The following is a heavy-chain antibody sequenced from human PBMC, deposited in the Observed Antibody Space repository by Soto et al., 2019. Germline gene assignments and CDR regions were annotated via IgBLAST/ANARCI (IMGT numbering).Heavy chain of an antibody. J-gene: IGHJ6*02. CDR2: INSDGSST. V-gene: IGHV3-74*01. CDR1: GFTFSSYW. Sequence: PGGSLRLSCAASGFTFSSYWMHWVRQAPGKGLVWVSRINSDGSSTSYADSVKGRFTISRDNAKNTLYLQMNSLRAEDTAVYYCARKMNYDFMYYYYGMDVWGQGTTVTVSS. D-gene: IGHD3-3*01. CDR3: ARKMNYDFMYYYYGMDV.